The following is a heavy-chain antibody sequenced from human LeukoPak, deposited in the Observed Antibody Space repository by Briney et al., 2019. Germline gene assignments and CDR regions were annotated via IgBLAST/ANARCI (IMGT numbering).Heavy chain of an antibody. CDR2: IYGSGST. V-gene: IGHV4-4*07. J-gene: IGHJ5*02. Sequence: SETLSLTCTVSGGSIRSYWSWIRQPAGKGLEWIGRIYGSGSTDYNPSLKSRVTMSIDTSKNQFSLNLISVTAADTAVYYCARDSGTTGEVKFDPWGQGALVTVSS. CDR3: ARDSGTTGEVKFDP. D-gene: IGHD3-10*01. CDR1: GGSIRSY.